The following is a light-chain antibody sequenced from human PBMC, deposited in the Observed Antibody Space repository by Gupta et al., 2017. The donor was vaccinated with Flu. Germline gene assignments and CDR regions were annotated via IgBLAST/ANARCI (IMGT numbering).Light chain of an antibody. CDR1: QILDTTY. J-gene: IGKJ4*01. CDR2: GAS. CDR3: HQFGSSPLT. V-gene: IGKV3-20*01. Sequence: GSLSLSPGESATLSCRASQILDTTYLAWYQQKSGQAPRLLIYGASTRATGIPDRFSGSGSGTEFTLTISRLDPEDSAVYYCHQFGSSPLTFGGGTIVEIK.